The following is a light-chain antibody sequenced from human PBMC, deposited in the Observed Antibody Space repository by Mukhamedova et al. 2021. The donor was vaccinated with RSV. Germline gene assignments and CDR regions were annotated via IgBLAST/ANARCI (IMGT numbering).Light chain of an antibody. CDR3: QAWDSSTAHWV. V-gene: IGLV3-1*01. CDR2: QAS. Sequence: ACWYQQKPGQSPVLVIYQASKRPSGIPERFSGSNSGNTATLTISGTQAMDEADYYCQAWDSSTAHWVFGGGTKLTVL. J-gene: IGLJ3*02.